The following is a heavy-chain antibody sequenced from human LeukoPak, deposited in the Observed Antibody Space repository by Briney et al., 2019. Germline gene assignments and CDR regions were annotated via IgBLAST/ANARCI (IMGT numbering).Heavy chain of an antibody. CDR1: GGTFNSEA. CDR3: ARGIGYCSGGSCYRIGDAFDI. J-gene: IGHJ3*02. D-gene: IGHD2-15*01. V-gene: IGHV1-69*04. CDR2: IIPIFGIA. Sequence: TVSLSYKASGGTFNSEAITWVRQAPRQELEWMGRIIPIFGIANYAQKFQGRVTITADKSTSTAYMELSSLRSEDTAVYYCARGIGYCSGGSCYRIGDAFDIWGQGTMVTVSS.